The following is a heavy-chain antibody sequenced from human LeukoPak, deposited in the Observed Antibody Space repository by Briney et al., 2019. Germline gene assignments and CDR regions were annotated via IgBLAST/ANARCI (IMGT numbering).Heavy chain of an antibody. D-gene: IGHD3-10*01. CDR2: IYYSGST. J-gene: IGHJ5*02. V-gene: IGHV4-59*08. Sequence: SETLSLTCTVSGGSISSYYWSWIRQPPGKGLEWIGYIYYSGSTNYNPSLKSRVTISVDTSKNQFSLKLSSVTAADTAVYYCARHYYYGSGSLETFDPWGQGTLVTVSS. CDR1: GGSISSYY. CDR3: ARHYYYGSGSLETFDP.